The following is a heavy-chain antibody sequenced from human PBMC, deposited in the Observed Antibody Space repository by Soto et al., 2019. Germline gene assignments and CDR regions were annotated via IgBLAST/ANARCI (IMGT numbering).Heavy chain of an antibody. CDR1: GFRFSTYG. V-gene: IGHV3-33*01. D-gene: IGHD3-10*01. CDR2: IWYDGSNK. Sequence: QVQLVESGGGVVQPGRSLRVSSAASGFRFSTYGMHWVRQAPGKGLEWVAIIWYDGSNKYYVDSVKGRFTIPRDNSKHNLYPETNSLRVEDTAVYYLARDDVSEGNYFYYWGQGTLVTVSS. J-gene: IGHJ4*02. CDR3: ARDDVSEGNYFYY.